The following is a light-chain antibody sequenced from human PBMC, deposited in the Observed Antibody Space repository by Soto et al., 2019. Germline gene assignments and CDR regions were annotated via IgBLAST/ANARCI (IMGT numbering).Light chain of an antibody. V-gene: IGKV3-11*01. CDR3: QQRRDWPPLT. CDR2: DAS. J-gene: IGKJ4*01. CDR1: QSGSRD. Sequence: EIVLTQSPGTLSLSPGERATLSCRASQSGSRDLAWYQQQHGQTPRLLIYDASKRATGIPDSFSGSGSGTDFTLTIRSLEPDGVAVYYCQQRRDWPPLTFGGGTKV.